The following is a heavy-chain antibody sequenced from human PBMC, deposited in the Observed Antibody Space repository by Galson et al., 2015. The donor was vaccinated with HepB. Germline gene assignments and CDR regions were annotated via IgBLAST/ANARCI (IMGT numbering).Heavy chain of an antibody. J-gene: IGHJ3*02. CDR2: IIPIFGTA. V-gene: IGHV1-69*13. Sequence: SVKVSCKASGGTFSSYAISWVRQAPGQGLEWMGGIIPIFGTANYAQKFQGRVTITADESTSTAYMELSSLRSEDTAVYYCARGGSSSSSLAFDIWGQGTMVTVSS. CDR3: ARGGSSSSSLAFDI. CDR1: GGTFSSYA. D-gene: IGHD6-6*01.